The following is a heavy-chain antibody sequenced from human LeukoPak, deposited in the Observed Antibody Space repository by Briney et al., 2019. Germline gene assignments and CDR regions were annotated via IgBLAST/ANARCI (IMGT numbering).Heavy chain of an antibody. Sequence: GGSLRLSCAASKFTFSSYSMNWVRQAPGKGLEWVSSISSSSTYIYYADSVKGRFTISRDNAKNSLYLQMNSLRAEDTAVYYCARDRSGLHYFGYWGQGTLVTVSS. CDR3: ARDRSGLHYFGY. CDR1: KFTFSSYS. V-gene: IGHV3-21*01. CDR2: ISSSSTYI. J-gene: IGHJ4*02. D-gene: IGHD5-12*01.